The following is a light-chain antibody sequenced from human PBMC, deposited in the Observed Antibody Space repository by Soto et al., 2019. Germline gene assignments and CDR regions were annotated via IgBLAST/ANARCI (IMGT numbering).Light chain of an antibody. CDR3: QQSFSTPWT. CDR2: GTS. V-gene: IGKV1-39*01. J-gene: IGKJ1*01. CDR1: HGISSY. Sequence: DIQMTQSPSSLSASVRDSVTITCRASHGISSYLNWYQQKPGKAPKLLIYGTSTLHSGVPSRFSGGASGMDLTLTISSLQPEDFATYFCQQSFSTPWTFGQGTQVE.